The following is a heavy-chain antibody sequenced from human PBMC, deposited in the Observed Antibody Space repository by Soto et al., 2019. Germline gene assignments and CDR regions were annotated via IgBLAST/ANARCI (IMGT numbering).Heavy chain of an antibody. J-gene: IGHJ4*02. CDR2: IWYDGSNK. V-gene: IGHV3-33*01. CDR3: ARGLITSTHRGIDY. CDR1: GFTFSSYG. Sequence: LRLSCAASGFTFSSYGMHWVRQAPGKGLEWVAVIWYDGSNKYYTDSVKGRFTISRDNSRNTLYLQMNSLSAEDTAVYYCARGLITSTHRGIDYWGQGTLVTVSS. D-gene: IGHD3-16*01.